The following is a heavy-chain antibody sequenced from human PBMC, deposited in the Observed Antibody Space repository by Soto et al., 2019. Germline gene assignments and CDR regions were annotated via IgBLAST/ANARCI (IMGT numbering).Heavy chain of an antibody. CDR3: ARELPVDTAPSFDP. CDR1: GFTVSSNY. Sequence: PGGSLRLSCAASGFTVSSNYMSWVRQAPGKGLEWVSVIYSGGSTYYADSVKSRFTISRDNSKNALYLQMNSLRAEDTAVYYCARELPVDTAPSFDPWGQGTLVTVSS. V-gene: IGHV3-53*01. D-gene: IGHD5-18*01. J-gene: IGHJ5*02. CDR2: IYSGGST.